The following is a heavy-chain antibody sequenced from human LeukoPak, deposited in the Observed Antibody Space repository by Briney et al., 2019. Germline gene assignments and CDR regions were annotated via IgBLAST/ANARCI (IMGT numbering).Heavy chain of an antibody. CDR2: IYYSGST. CDR3: ALSRGGYYDSRSPSWAFDI. Sequence: KTSETLSLTCTVSGGSISSYYWSWIRQPPGKGLEWIGYIYYSGSTIYNPSLKSRVTMSGDTSKNQFSLKLTSVTAADTAVYYCALSRGGYYDSRSPSWAFDIWGQGTMVTVSS. V-gene: IGHV4-59*01. D-gene: IGHD3-22*01. J-gene: IGHJ3*02. CDR1: GGSISSYY.